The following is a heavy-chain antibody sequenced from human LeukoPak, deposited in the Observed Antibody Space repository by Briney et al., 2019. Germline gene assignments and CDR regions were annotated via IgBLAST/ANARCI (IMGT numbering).Heavy chain of an antibody. V-gene: IGHV4-59*01. D-gene: IGHD2-2*02. CDR2: IYYSGST. CDR3: ARASVVPAAIRGIYYYYYYYMDV. J-gene: IGHJ6*03. CDR1: GGSISSYY. Sequence: SETLSLTCTVSGGSISSYYWSWIRQPPGKGLEWIGYIYYSGSTNYNPSLKSRVTISVDTSKNQFSLKLSSVTAADTAVYYCARASVVPAAIRGIYYYYYYYMDVWGKGTTVTVS.